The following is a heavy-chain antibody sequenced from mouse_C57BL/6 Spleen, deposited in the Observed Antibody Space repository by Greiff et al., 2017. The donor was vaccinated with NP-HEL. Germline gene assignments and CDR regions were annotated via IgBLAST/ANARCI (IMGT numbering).Heavy chain of an antibody. D-gene: IGHD1-1*01. CDR1: GYAFTNYL. CDR2: INPGSGGT. J-gene: IGHJ1*03. V-gene: IGHV1-54*01. Sequence: QVQLKQSGAELVRPGTSVKVSCKASGYAFTNYLIEWVKQRPGQGLEWIGVINPGSGGTNYNEKFKGKATLTADKSSSTAYMQLSSLTSEDSAVYFCARSITTVWYFDVWGTGTTVTVSS. CDR3: ARSITTVWYFDV.